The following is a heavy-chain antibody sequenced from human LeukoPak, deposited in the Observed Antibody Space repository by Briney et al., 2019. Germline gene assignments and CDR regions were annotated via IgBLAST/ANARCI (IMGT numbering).Heavy chain of an antibody. J-gene: IGHJ4*02. CDR2: INQDGSEK. CDR3: ARAYYFDSRNYYNPTSSFDY. V-gene: IGHV3-7*04. D-gene: IGHD3-10*01. Sequence: GGSLRLSCAASGFTFSNYWMSWVRQAPGKGLEWVANINQDGSEKYSVDSVKGRFTISRDNAKNSLYLQMNSLRAEETAVYYCARAYYFDSRNYYNPTSSFDYWGQGTLVTVSS. CDR1: GFTFSNYW.